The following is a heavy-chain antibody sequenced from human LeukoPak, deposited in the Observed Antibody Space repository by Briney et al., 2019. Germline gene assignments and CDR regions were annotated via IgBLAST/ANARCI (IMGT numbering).Heavy chain of an antibody. CDR1: GGSISSSYYY. Sequence: SETLSLTCTVSGGSISSSYYYWGWIRQPPGKGLEWIGSIFYSGSTYYNPSLKSRVTISVDTSKNRFSLKLSSVTAADTAVYYCARVRTSGWWIDAFDIWGQGTMVTVSS. CDR3: ARVRTSGWWIDAFDI. D-gene: IGHD6-19*01. CDR2: IFYSGST. J-gene: IGHJ3*02. V-gene: IGHV4-39*07.